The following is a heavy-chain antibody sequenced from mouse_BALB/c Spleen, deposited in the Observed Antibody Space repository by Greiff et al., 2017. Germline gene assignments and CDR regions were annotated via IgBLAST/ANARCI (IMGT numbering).Heavy chain of an antibody. D-gene: IGHD2-14*01. Sequence: QVQLQQSGAELMKPGASVKISCKATGYTFSSYWIEWVKQRPGHGLEWIGEILPGSGSTNYNEKFKGKATFTADTSSNTAYMQLSSLTSEDSAVYYCASGLYEVRRGDYYAMDYWGQGTSVTVSS. V-gene: IGHV1-9*01. CDR1: GYTFSSYW. CDR2: ILPGSGST. CDR3: ASGLYEVRRGDYYAMDY. J-gene: IGHJ4*01.